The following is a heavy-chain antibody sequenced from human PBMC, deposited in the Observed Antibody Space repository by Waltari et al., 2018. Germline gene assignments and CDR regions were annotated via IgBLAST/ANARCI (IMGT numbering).Heavy chain of an antibody. CDR2: INHSGNT. CDR3: ARGHPFTIVSPRYYYYYYMDV. J-gene: IGHJ6*03. CDR1: SGSLTGYH. V-gene: IGHV4-34*01. Sequence: QVHLQQWGAGLLKPSETLSLTCGVYSGSLTGYHWNWIRQAPGKGLEWIGDINHSGNTDYNPSLDSLVTISADTSKNQFSLHLTSVTAADTAVYYCARGHPFTIVSPRYYYYYYMDVWDKGTAVTVSS. D-gene: IGHD3-9*01.